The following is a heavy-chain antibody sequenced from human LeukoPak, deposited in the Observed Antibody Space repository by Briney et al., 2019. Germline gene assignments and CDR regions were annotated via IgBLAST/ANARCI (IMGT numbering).Heavy chain of an antibody. CDR3: AKLANILLDYYDSSGPHLYFDY. CDR2: ISGSGGST. D-gene: IGHD3-22*01. J-gene: IGHJ4*02. CDR1: GFTFSSYG. Sequence: GGSLRLSCAASGFTFSSYGMSWVRQAPGKGLEWVSAISGSGGSTYYADSVKGRFTISRDNSKNTLYLQMNSLRAEDTAVYYCAKLANILLDYYDSSGPHLYFDYWGQGTLVIVSS. V-gene: IGHV3-23*01.